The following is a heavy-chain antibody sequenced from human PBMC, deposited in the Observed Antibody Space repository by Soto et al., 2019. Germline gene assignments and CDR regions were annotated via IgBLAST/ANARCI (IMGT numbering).Heavy chain of an antibody. V-gene: IGHV1-69*06. J-gene: IGHJ6*02. D-gene: IGHD3-16*01. CDR2: IIPIFGTA. CDR3: ATERGGYYYGMDV. Sequence: VGTFSSYAISWVRQAPGQGLEWMGGIIPIFGTANYAQKFQGRVTITADKSTSTAYMELSSLRSEDTAVYYCATERGGYYYGMDVWGQGTTVTVSS. CDR1: VGTFSSYA.